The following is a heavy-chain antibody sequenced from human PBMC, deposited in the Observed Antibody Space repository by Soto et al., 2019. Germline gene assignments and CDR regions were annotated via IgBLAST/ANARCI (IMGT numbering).Heavy chain of an antibody. CDR1: GGSVSSSNW. D-gene: IGHD2-21*02. CDR2: IYHSGSA. V-gene: IGHV4-4*02. CDR3: ARVPGVVVSADDAFDI. J-gene: IGHJ3*02. Sequence: QVQLQESGPGLVKPSGTLSLTCAVSGGSVSSSNWWSWVRQSPGKGLEWMGEIYHSGSAHYNPYLKSRATISLDKSKSQFSLRLTSVTAADTAVYYCARVPGVVVSADDAFDIWGPGTRVSVSS.